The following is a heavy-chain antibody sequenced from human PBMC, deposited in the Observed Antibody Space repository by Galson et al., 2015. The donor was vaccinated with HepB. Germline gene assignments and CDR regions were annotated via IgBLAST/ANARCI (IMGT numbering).Heavy chain of an antibody. CDR2: ISSSSTYT. CDR1: GFTFGDYY. D-gene: IGHD1-26*01. CDR3: SRDIRAVGDTHYFDY. Sequence: SLRLSCAASGFTFGDYYMSWIRQAPGKGLEWVSHISSSSTYTHSADSVKGRFTISRDNAKNSLYLQMNSLRAEDTAVYYCSRDIRAVGDTHYFDYWGQGTLVTVSS. J-gene: IGHJ4*02. V-gene: IGHV3-11*06.